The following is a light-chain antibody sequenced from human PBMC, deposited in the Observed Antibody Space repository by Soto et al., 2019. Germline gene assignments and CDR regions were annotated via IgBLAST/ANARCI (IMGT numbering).Light chain of an antibody. CDR2: DAS. CDR3: QQYSNRIT. CDR1: QDVSNY. J-gene: IGKJ5*01. Sequence: DIPMTQSPSSLSASVGAIVTITCQASQDVSNYLNWYQQKLGKAPKLLIYDASNLETGVPSRFSGSGSGTYFSFTISSLQPEDFATYYCQQYSNRITFGQGTRLEIK. V-gene: IGKV1-33*01.